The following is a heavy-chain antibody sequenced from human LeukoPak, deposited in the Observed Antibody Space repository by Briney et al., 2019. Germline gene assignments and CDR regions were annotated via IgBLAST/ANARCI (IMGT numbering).Heavy chain of an antibody. CDR2: IYYSGRT. J-gene: IGHJ5*02. V-gene: IGHV4-39*01. CDR3: ARHMEMRGSGSLSGRKNWFDP. CDR1: GGSISSSSYY. Sequence: SETLSLACTVSGGSISSSSYYWGWIRQTPGKGLEWIGSIYYSGRTYYNPSLKSRVTIFVDTSKNEFSLNLSSVTAADTALYYCARHMEMRGSGSLSGRKNWFDPWGQGTLVTVSS. D-gene: IGHD3-10*01.